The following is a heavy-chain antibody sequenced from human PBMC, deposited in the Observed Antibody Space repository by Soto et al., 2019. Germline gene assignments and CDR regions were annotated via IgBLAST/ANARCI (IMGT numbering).Heavy chain of an antibody. CDR3: ARGGPISGSYWGGDY. Sequence: QVQLVQSGAEVKKPGASAKVSCKASGYTFSSSDISWVRQAPGQGLEWMGWISAYTGNTNYAQRLQGRLTMTTDTSTNTACMELRSLRSDDKAVYYCARGGPISGSYWGGDYWGQGTLVTVSS. CDR1: GYTFSSSD. D-gene: IGHD1-26*01. CDR2: ISAYTGNT. V-gene: IGHV1-18*01. J-gene: IGHJ4*02.